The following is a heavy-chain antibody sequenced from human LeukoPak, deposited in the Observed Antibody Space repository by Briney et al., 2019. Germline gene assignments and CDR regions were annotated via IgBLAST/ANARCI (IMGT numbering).Heavy chain of an antibody. V-gene: IGHV3-7*01. CDR2: INGDGDGK. J-gene: IGHJ3*02. CDR1: GFSFRRFW. D-gene: IGHD1-1*01. Sequence: GDSLRLSCAGSGFSFRRFWMTWVRQAPGRGLEWVANINGDGDGKRYADSVKDRFTISRDNARSLVFLQIHSLRDEDTALYYCARDSSPDSATTYYDALDMWGQGKMVTVSS. CDR3: ARDSSPDSATTYYDALDM.